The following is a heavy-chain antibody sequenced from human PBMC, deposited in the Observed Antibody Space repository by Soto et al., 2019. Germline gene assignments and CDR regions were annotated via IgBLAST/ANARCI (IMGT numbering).Heavy chain of an antibody. J-gene: IGHJ4*02. CDR2: IYSSGST. V-gene: IGHV4-59*08. Sequence: PSETLSLTCTVSGGSISNSYWSWIRQSPEKGLEWIGYIYSSGSTNYNPSLKSRVTISVDTSKNQFSLKLSSVTAADTAVYYCARHYGSCFDYWGQGTLVTVSS. D-gene: IGHD3-10*01. CDR1: GGSISNSY. CDR3: ARHYGSCFDY.